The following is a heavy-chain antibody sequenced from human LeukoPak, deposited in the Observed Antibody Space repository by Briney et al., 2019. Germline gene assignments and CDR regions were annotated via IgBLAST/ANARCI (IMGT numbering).Heavy chain of an antibody. Sequence: GGSLRLSCAASGFTFSSYWMHWVRQAPGKGLVWVSRINSDGSSTSYADSVKGRFTISRDNAKNTLYLQMNSLRAEDTAVYYCHTSGGAGYYDNSGYYVGSAFHIWGQGTMVTVSS. V-gene: IGHV3-74*01. D-gene: IGHD3-22*01. CDR2: INSDGSST. CDR3: HTSGGAGYYDNSGYYVGSAFHI. J-gene: IGHJ3*02. CDR1: GFTFSSYW.